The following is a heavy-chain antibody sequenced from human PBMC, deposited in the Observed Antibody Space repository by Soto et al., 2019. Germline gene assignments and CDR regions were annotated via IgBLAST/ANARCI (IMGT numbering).Heavy chain of an antibody. J-gene: IGHJ5*02. D-gene: IGHD2-2*01. Sequence: RASVKVSCKASGYTFRSNGITWVRQAPGQGLEWMGWISAYNGNTNCAQNLQGRVTMTTDTSTNTAYMELRSLRSDDTAVYYCARAEPIVEVGYGFDPWGQGTLVTVSS. CDR2: ISAYNGNT. CDR1: GYTFRSNG. CDR3: ARAEPIVEVGYGFDP. V-gene: IGHV1-18*04.